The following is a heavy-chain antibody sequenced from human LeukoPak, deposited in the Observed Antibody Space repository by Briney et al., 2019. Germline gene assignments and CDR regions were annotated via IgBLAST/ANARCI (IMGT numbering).Heavy chain of an antibody. V-gene: IGHV3-23*01. D-gene: IGHD3-10*01. CDR1: GFTISTYG. CDR2: ISGGTT. Sequence: GGSLRLSCAASGFTISTYGMSWVRQAPGKGLEWVSSISGGTTYNADSVKGRFTISRDNSKNTVSLQMNSLRAEDTAVYYCAKSVYHSGNYWGQGTLVTVSS. J-gene: IGHJ4*02. CDR3: AKSVYHSGNY.